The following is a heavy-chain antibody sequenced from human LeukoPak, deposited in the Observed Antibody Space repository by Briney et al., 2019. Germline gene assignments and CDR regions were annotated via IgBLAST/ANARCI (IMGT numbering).Heavy chain of an antibody. CDR1: GGSFSGYY. V-gene: IGHV4-34*01. J-gene: IGHJ6*03. CDR2: INHSGST. Sequence: SETPSLTCAVYGGSFSGYYWSWIRQPPGKGLEWIGEINHSGSTNYNPSLKSRVTISVDTSKNQFSLKLSSVTAADTAVYYCARLPPYYYMDVWGKGTTVTVSS. CDR3: ARLPPYYYMDV.